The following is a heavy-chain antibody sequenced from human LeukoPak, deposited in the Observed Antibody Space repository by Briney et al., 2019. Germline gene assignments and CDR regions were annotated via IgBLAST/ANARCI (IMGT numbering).Heavy chain of an antibody. D-gene: IGHD6-19*01. CDR3: ARDMGWTGSGWSAFDY. V-gene: IGHV3-48*03. J-gene: IGHJ4*02. CDR2: ISCSGSTI. CDR1: GFTFSSYE. Sequence: PGGSLRLSCAASGFTFSSYEMNWVRQAPGGGLVGGSYISCSGSTIYYAYSVKGRFTISRDNAKNSLYLQMNSLRAEDTAVYYCARDMGWTGSGWSAFDYWGQGTLVTVSS.